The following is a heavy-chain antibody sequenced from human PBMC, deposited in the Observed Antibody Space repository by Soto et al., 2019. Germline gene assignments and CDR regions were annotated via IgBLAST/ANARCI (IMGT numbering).Heavy chain of an antibody. V-gene: IGHV4-59*01. J-gene: IGHJ6*02. CDR3: ARDQSSSSWYYYGMDV. CDR1: GGSITSYY. D-gene: IGHD6-6*01. Sequence: SETLSLTCIVSGGSITSYYWSWLRQPPGKGLEWIGYIYYSGSTNYNPSLKSRVTISVDTSKNQFSLKLSSVTAADTAVYYCARDQSSSSWYYYGMDVWGQGTTVNVSS. CDR2: IYYSGST.